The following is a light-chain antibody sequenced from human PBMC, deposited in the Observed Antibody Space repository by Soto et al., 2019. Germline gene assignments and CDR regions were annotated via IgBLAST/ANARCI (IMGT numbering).Light chain of an antibody. CDR1: SSNIGAGYD. CDR2: GNI. J-gene: IGLJ3*02. Sequence: QAVVTQPPSVSGAPGQRVTISCIGSSSNIGAGYDVHWYQQLPGTAPKLLIHGNINRPSGVPDRFSGSKSGTSASLAITGLQAEDETDYYCQSYDSSLSAWVFGGGTKLTVL. CDR3: QSYDSSLSAWV. V-gene: IGLV1-40*01.